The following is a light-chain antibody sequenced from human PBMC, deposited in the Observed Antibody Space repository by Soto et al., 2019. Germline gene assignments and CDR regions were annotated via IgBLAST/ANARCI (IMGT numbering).Light chain of an antibody. V-gene: IGKV3-20*01. Sequence: EIVLTQSPGTLSLSPGERATLSCRASQSVNSNYLGWYQKKPAQAPRLLIYAASSRATGVPDRFSGSGSGTDFTLTISRLEPEYFAVYYCQQYGTSPYTFGQGTKLEIK. CDR1: QSVNSNY. CDR3: QQYGTSPYT. CDR2: AAS. J-gene: IGKJ2*01.